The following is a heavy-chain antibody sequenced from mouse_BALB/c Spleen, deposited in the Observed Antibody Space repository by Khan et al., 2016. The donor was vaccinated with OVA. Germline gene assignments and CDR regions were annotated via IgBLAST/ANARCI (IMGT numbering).Heavy chain of an antibody. CDR2: ISHSGST. J-gene: IGHJ2*01. D-gene: IGHD1-2*01. CDR3: ARTARIKY. CDR1: GYSITSGYG. Sequence: VQLKESGPGLVKPSQSLSLTCTVTGYSITSGYGWNWIRQFPGNILECMGYISHSGSTKYNPSLKSRISITRDTSKNHFFLQLNSVTTEDTATYYCARTARIKYWGQGTTPTVSS. V-gene: IGHV3-2*02.